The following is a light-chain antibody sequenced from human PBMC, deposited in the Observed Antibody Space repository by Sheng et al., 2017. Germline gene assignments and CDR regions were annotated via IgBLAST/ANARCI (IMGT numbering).Light chain of an antibody. Sequence: EIVMTQSPATLSVSPGERATLSCRASQSVSFNLAWYQQRPGQVPRLLIYGASTRVTGIPARFSGSGSGTEFTLTITSLQSEDSAVYYCQQRGNWPSLSFGGGTKVEIK. CDR1: QSVSFN. V-gene: IGKV3-15*01. CDR2: GAS. CDR3: QQRGNWPSLS. J-gene: IGKJ4*01.